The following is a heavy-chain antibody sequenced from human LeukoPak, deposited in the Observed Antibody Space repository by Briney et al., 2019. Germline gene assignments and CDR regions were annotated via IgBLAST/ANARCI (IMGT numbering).Heavy chain of an antibody. Sequence: GGSLRLSCAASGFTVSSIHMVWVRQAPGRGLEWVSVTYTGGNSYYADSVKGRFTISRDNSKNTLYLQMNSLKAEDTAVYYCARALRGDGYNLGYWGQGTLVTVSS. V-gene: IGHV3-53*05. CDR1: GFTVSSIH. J-gene: IGHJ4*02. D-gene: IGHD5-24*01. CDR2: TYTGGNS. CDR3: ARALRGDGYNLGY.